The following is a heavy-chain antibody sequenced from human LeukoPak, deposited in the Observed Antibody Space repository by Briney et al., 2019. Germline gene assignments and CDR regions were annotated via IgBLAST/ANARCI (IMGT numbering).Heavy chain of an antibody. J-gene: IGHJ6*04. CDR3: ARGLLWFGELSDYYYYGMDV. D-gene: IGHD3-10*01. V-gene: IGHV3-30*04. CDR2: ISYDGSSK. Sequence: GGSLRLSCAASGFTFSSYAMHWVRQAPGKGLEWVAVISYDGSSKYYADSVKGRFTISRDNSKNTLYLQMNSLRAEDTAVYYCARGLLWFGELSDYYYYGMDVWGKGTTVTVSS. CDR1: GFTFSSYA.